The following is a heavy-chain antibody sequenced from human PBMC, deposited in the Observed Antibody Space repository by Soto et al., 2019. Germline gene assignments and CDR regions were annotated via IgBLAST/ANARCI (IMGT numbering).Heavy chain of an antibody. J-gene: IGHJ4*02. Sequence: ETLSLTCTVSGGSISSYYWSWIRQPPGKGLEWIGYIYYSGSTNYNPSLKSRVTISVDTSKNQFSLRLTSVTAADTAVYYCATHPPYGPLDHWGRGTLVTVSS. V-gene: IGHV4-59*08. CDR2: IYYSGST. CDR1: GGSISSYY. D-gene: IGHD4-17*01. CDR3: ATHPPYGPLDH.